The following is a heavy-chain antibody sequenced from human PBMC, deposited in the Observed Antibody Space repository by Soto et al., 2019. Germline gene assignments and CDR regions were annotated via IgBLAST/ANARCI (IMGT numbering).Heavy chain of an antibody. V-gene: IGHV4-59*01. CDR1: GGSMRNYY. CDR2: VYHSGST. J-gene: IGHJ4*02. Sequence: PSETLPLTCSVSGGSMRNYYWNWIRQPAGRGLEWIGYVYHSGSTNYNPSLKSRVSMSVDVSRNHFSLTLHSVTAADTAVYFCTSSYSTSSSPDYWGQGTLVTVSS. D-gene: IGHD6-6*01. CDR3: TSSYSTSSSPDY.